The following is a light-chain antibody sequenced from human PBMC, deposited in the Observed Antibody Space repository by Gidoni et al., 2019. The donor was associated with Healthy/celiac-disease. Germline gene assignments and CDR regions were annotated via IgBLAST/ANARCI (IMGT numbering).Light chain of an antibody. J-gene: IGKJ1*01. CDR3: QQYYSTPKT. CDR2: WAS. V-gene: IGKV4-1*01. Sequence: DIVMTQSPDSLAVSLGERATINCKSSQSVFYSSNNKNYLAWYQQKPGQPPKLLIYWASTRDSGVPDRFSGSGSGTDFTLAISSLQAEDVAVYYCQQYYSTPKTFXQXTKVXIK. CDR1: QSVFYSSNNKNY.